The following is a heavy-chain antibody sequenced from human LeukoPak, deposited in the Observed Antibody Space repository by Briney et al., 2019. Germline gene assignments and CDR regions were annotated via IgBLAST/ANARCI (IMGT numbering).Heavy chain of an antibody. J-gene: IGHJ4*02. V-gene: IGHV1-18*01. Sequence: ASVKVSCKASGYTFTSYGISWVRQAPGQGLEWMGWISAYNGNTNYAQKLQGRVTITTDTSSSTAYMELRRLRSDDTAVYYCARDLSRGWGSCFDYWGQGTLVTVSS. D-gene: IGHD3-16*01. CDR2: ISAYNGNT. CDR3: ARDLSRGWGSCFDY. CDR1: GYTFTSYG.